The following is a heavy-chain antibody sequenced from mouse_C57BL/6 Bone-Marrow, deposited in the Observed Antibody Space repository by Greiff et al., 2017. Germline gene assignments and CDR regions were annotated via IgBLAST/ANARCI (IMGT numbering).Heavy chain of an antibody. D-gene: IGHD1-1*01. CDR1: GFNFKDDY. CDR3: ATEISISTVGWFYFAY. Sequence: DVQLQESGAELVRPGASVKLSCTASGFNFKDDYMHWVKQRPEQGLEWIGWIDPENGDTEYASKFKGKATITADTSSNTAYLQLSSLTSEGAAVYYGATEISISTVGWFYFAYWGQGTTVTVAS. J-gene: IGHJ2*01. V-gene: IGHV14-4*01. CDR2: IDPENGDT.